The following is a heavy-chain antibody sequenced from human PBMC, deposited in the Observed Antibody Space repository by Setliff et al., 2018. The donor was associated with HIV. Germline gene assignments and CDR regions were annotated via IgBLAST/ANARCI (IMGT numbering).Heavy chain of an antibody. CDR3: ARDNLYYNLYDGSPVYGMDV. D-gene: IGHD3-3*01. Sequence: PGGSLRLSCAASGFTFRNYKFNWVRQAPGRGLEWVSSISIGSGGAIDYADSVQGRFTISRDNSKNSLYLEMNGLRVEDTGEYYCARDNLYYNLYDGSPVYGMDVWGQGTTVTVSS. CDR2: ISIGSGGAI. V-gene: IGHV3-21*01. J-gene: IGHJ6*02. CDR1: GFTFRNYK.